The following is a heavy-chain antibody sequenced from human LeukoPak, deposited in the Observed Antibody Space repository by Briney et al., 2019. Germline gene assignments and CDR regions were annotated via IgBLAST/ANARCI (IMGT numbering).Heavy chain of an antibody. Sequence: PSQTLSLTCTVSGGSISSGSYYWSWIRQPDGKGLEWIGRIYTSGSTNYNPSLKSRVTISVDTSKNQFSLKLSSVTAADTAVYYCARSTAGTFDFDYWGQGTLVTVSS. CDR3: ARSTAGTFDFDY. CDR2: IYTSGST. CDR1: GGSISSGSYY. V-gene: IGHV4-61*02. J-gene: IGHJ4*02. D-gene: IGHD6-19*01.